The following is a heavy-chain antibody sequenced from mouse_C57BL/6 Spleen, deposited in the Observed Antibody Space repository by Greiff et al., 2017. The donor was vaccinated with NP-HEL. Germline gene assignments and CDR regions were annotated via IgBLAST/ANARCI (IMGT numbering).Heavy chain of an antibody. CDR2: IYPGDGDT. V-gene: IGHV1-82*01. Sequence: VQLQQSGPELVKPGASVKISCNASGYAFSSSWMNWVKQRPGKGLEWIGRIYPGDGDTNYNGKFKGKATLTADKSSSTAYMQLSSLTSEDSAVYFCAREDYYYGSSSYFDYWGQGTTLTVSS. CDR3: AREDYYYGSSSYFDY. J-gene: IGHJ2*01. D-gene: IGHD1-1*01. CDR1: GYAFSSSW.